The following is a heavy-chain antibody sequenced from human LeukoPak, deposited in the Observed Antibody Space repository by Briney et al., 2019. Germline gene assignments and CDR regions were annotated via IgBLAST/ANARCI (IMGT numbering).Heavy chain of an antibody. CDR1: GFTFSSYA. J-gene: IGHJ4*02. Sequence: GGSLRLSCAASGFTFSSYAMHWVRQAPGKGLEWVAVISYDGSNKYYADSVKGRFTISRDNSKNTLYLQMNSLRAEDTAVYYCARDSGYSNYVTGFDYWGQGTLVTVSS. D-gene: IGHD4-11*01. CDR2: ISYDGSNK. V-gene: IGHV3-30-3*01. CDR3: ARDSGYSNYVTGFDY.